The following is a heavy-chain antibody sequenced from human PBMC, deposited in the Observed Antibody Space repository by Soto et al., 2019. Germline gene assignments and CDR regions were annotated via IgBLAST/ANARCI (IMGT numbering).Heavy chain of an antibody. CDR2: ISYDGSNK. V-gene: IGHV3-30-3*01. CDR3: ARDADIVVVTAIRGDYFDY. D-gene: IGHD2-21*02. J-gene: IGHJ4*02. Sequence: GGSLRLSCAASGFTFSSFAMHWVRQAPGKGLEWVAVISYDGSNKYYADSVKGRFTISRENAKNTLYLQMNSLRPEDTAVYYCARDADIVVVTAIRGDYFDYWGQGTVVTVSS. CDR1: GFTFSSFA.